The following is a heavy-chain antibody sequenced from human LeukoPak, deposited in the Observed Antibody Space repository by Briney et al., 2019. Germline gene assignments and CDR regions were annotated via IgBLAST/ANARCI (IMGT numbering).Heavy chain of an antibody. CDR3: ARGWFGSY. V-gene: IGHV4-34*01. J-gene: IGHJ4*02. CDR2: INHSGST. Sequence: SETLSLTCAVYGGSFSGYYWSWIRQPPGKGLEWIGEINHSGSTNYNPSLKSRVTISVDTSKNQFSLKLSSVTAADTAVYYCARGWFGSYWGRGTLVTVSS. CDR1: GGSFSGYY. D-gene: IGHD3-10*01.